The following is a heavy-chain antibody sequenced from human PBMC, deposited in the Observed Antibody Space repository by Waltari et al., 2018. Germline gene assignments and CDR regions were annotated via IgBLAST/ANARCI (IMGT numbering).Heavy chain of an antibody. V-gene: IGHV4-61*09. CDR1: GGSISSGSYY. CDR3: ASRRDGYLFDY. J-gene: IGHJ4*02. Sequence: QVQLQESGPGLVKPSQTLSLTCTVSGGSISSGSYYWSWIRQPAGKGLEWIGYIYTSGSTNYNPSLKSRVTISLDTSKNQFSLKLSSVTAADTAVYYCASRRDGYLFDYWGQGTLVTVSS. CDR2: IYTSGST. D-gene: IGHD5-12*01.